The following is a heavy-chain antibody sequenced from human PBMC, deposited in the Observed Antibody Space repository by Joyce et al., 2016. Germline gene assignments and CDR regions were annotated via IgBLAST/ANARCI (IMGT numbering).Heavy chain of an antibody. CDR2: ISSSSSTI. D-gene: IGHD4-17*01. J-gene: IGHJ3*02. CDR1: GFTFSCYR. V-gene: IGHV3-48*01. CDR3: AKADYGDKIDAFDI. Sequence: EVQLVESGGGLVQPGGSLRLSCAASGFTFSCYRMNWVRQVQGKGLEWVSYISSSSSTICYADSVKGRFTISRDNAKNSLDLQMNSLRAEDTAVYYCAKADYGDKIDAFDIWGQGTMVTVSS.